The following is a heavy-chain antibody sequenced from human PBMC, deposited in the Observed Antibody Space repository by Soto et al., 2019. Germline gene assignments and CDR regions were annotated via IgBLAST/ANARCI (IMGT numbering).Heavy chain of an antibody. V-gene: IGHV3-66*01. J-gene: IGHJ6*02. CDR1: GFDASVNY. Sequence: PGGSLRLSCAASGFDASVNYMTWVRQGPGKGLQWVSVINNAGTTFYADSVKGRFTLSRDNSKNTVYLQINSLRVEDTAMYYCVRENYYYGMDVWGQGTAVTVSS. CDR2: INNAGTT. CDR3: VRENYYYGMDV.